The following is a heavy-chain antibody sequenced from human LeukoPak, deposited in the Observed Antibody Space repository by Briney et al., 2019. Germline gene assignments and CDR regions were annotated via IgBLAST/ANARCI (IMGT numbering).Heavy chain of an antibody. V-gene: IGHV3-23*01. D-gene: IGHD2-15*01. CDR1: GFTFSSYA. CDR3: AKDLVRRYCSGGSCADVGY. CDR2: ISGSGGST. J-gene: IGHJ4*02. Sequence: PGGSLRLSCAASGFTFSSYAMSWVRQAPGKGLEWVSAISGSGGSTYYADSVKGRFTISRDNSKNTLYLQMNSLRAEDTAVYYCAKDLVRRYCSGGSCADVGYWGQGTLVTVSS.